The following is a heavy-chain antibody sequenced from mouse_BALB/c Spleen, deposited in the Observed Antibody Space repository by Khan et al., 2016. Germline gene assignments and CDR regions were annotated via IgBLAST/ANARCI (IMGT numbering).Heavy chain of an antibody. CDR2: ISHSGDS. J-gene: IGHJ3*01. CDR1: GDSITSGH. Sequence: EVQLQESGPSLAKPSQTLSLTCSVTGDSITSGHWNWIRKFPGNKFDFMGYISHSGDSYYNPSLKSRISITRDTSKNQYYLQLNSVTTEDPATYYCSTWDYYGSAFAYWGQGTLVTVSA. CDR3: STWDYYGSAFAY. D-gene: IGHD1-2*01. V-gene: IGHV3-8*02.